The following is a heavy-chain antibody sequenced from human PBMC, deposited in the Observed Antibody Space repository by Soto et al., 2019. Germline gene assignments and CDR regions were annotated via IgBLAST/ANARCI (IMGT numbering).Heavy chain of an antibody. CDR2: IYYSGST. V-gene: IGHV4-59*08. Sequence: SETLSLTCTVSGGSISSYYWSWIRQPPGKGLEWIGYIYYSGSTNYNPSLKSRVTISVDTSKNQFSLKLSSVTAADTAVYYCARRYSSAFDIWGQGTMVTVSS. J-gene: IGHJ3*02. D-gene: IGHD6-13*01. CDR3: ARRYSSAFDI. CDR1: GGSISSYY.